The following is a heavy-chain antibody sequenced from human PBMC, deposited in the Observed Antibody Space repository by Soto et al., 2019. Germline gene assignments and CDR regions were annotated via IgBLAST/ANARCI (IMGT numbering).Heavy chain of an antibody. CDR1: GFTFDDYA. Sequence: EVQLVESGGGLVQPGRSLRLSCAASGFTFDDYAMHWVRQAPGKGLEWVSGISWNSGSIGYADSVKGRFTISRDNAKNSLYLQMITLRAEDTALYYCAKDRNSSSWYNWFDPWGQGTLVTVSS. J-gene: IGHJ5*02. V-gene: IGHV3-9*01. D-gene: IGHD6-13*01. CDR3: AKDRNSSSWYNWFDP. CDR2: ISWNSGSI.